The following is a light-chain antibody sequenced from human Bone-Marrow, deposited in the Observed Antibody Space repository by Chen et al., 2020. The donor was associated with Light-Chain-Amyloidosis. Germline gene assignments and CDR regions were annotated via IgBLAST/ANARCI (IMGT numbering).Light chain of an antibody. CDR1: KSISSW. CDR3: QLYNTYSGT. Sequence: IQMLQSPCTMSASVGDRVTITCRANKSISSWLAWYQQKPGKTPNLLIFNASSLKSGVPSRFSGSRSGTEFTLTISSLQPDDFATYYCQLYNTYSGTFGQGTKVEIK. J-gene: IGKJ1*01. CDR2: NAS. V-gene: IGKV1-5*01.